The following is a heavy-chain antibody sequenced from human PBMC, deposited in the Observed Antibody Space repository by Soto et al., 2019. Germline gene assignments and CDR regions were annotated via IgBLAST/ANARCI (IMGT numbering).Heavy chain of an antibody. D-gene: IGHD6-19*01. CDR3: ASHWAVAGTNAFDI. CDR2: IYYSGSI. CDR1: GGSISSGGYY. J-gene: IGHJ3*02. Sequence: PSETLSLTCTVSGGSISSGGYYWSWIRQHPGKGLEWIGYIYYSGSIYYNPSLKSRVTISVDTSKNQFSLKLSSVTAADTAVYYCASHWAVAGTNAFDIWGQVTMVTVSS. V-gene: IGHV4-31*03.